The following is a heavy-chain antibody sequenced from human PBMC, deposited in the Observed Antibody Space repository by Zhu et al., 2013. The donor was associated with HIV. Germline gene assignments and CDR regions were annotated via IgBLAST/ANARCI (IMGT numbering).Heavy chain of an antibody. CDR2: IIPIFGTA. CDR3: ARDNWDYIAARPLGYFDL. Sequence: QVQLVQSGAEVQKPGASVKVSCKASGYIFSSYDIHWVRQATGQGLEWMGGIIPIFGTANYAQKFQGRVTITADKSTSTAYMELSSLRSEDTAVYYCARDNWDYIAARPLGYFDLWGRGTLVTVSS. J-gene: IGHJ2*01. V-gene: IGHV1-69*06. CDR1: GYIFSSYD. D-gene: IGHD6-6*01.